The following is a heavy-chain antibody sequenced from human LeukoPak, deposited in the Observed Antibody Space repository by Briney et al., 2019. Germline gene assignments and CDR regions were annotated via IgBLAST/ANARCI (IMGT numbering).Heavy chain of an antibody. Sequence: GESLPISCKGSGYNSFSNYWIAWVRQMPGKGPEWMGVIYPGDSETKYSPSFEGEVSFSVDRSISTAYLQWSSLQASDTAIYYCARLGTPYYCNYMDVWGKDPRHTVSS. V-gene: IGHV5-51*01. CDR3: ARLGTPYYCNYMDV. CDR1: GYNSFSNYW. CDR2: IYPGDSET. J-gene: IGHJ6*03.